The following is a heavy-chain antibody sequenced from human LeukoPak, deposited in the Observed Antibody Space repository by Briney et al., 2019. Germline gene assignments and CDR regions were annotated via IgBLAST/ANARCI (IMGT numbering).Heavy chain of an antibody. Sequence: ASVKVSCKASGYTFTAYFIHWVRQAPRQGLEWMGWINPNSGGTNYAQKFQGRVTMTRDTSISTAYMELSRLRSDDTAVYYCARVGDIVLMFGDAFDIWGQGTMVTVSS. CDR3: ARVGDIVLMFGDAFDI. D-gene: IGHD2-8*01. CDR2: INPNSGGT. CDR1: GYTFTAYF. V-gene: IGHV1-2*02. J-gene: IGHJ3*02.